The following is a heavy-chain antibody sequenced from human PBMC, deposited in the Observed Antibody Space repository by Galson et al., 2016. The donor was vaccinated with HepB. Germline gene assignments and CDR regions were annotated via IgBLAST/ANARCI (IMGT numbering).Heavy chain of an antibody. V-gene: IGHV3-30*18. D-gene: IGHD2-15*01. CDR2: LSYNGLNQ. Sequence: SLRLSCAASGFVFGSYWMTWVRQAPGKGLEWVAGLSYNGLNQHYPDSLMGRFTVSRDNSKSIMYLQMDSLRPDDTAVYYCTKQVAEGGLGDTWGQGTVVTVSS. CDR1: GFVFGSYW. J-gene: IGHJ5*02. CDR3: TKQVAEGGLGDT.